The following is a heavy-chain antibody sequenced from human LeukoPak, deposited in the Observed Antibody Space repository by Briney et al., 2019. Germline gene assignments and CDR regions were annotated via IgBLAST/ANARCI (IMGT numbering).Heavy chain of an antibody. CDR1: GGSISSSRYY. D-gene: IGHD3-22*01. V-gene: IGHV4-39*01. CDR3: ARHGHDSGGYSYKLTWFDP. CDR2: IWYSGST. J-gene: IGHJ5*02. Sequence: SETLSLTCNVSGGSISSSRYYWGWIRQPPGKGREWIGSIWYSGSTYYNPSLKSRLTISVDTSKNQFSLKLSSVTAADTAVYYCARHGHDSGGYSYKLTWFDPWGQGTLVXXSS.